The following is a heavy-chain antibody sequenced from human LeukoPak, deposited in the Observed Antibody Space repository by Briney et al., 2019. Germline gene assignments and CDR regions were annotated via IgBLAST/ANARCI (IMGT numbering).Heavy chain of an antibody. CDR3: VRDPDY. Sequence: SETLSLTCAVYGGSFSGYYWSWIRQPPGKGLEWIGKIHHSGSTNYNPSLKSRVTISVDTSKNQFSLKLSSVTAADTAVYYCVRDPDYWGQGTLVTVSS. CDR2: IHHSGST. J-gene: IGHJ4*02. CDR1: GGSFSGYY. V-gene: IGHV4-34*01.